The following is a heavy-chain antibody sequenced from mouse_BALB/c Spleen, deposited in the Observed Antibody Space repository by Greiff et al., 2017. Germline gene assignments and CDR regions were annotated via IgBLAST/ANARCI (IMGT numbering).Heavy chain of an antibody. V-gene: IGHV3-8*02. Sequence: EVKLMESGPSLVKPSQTLSLTCSVTGDSITSGYWNWIRKFPGNKLEYMGYISYSGSTYYNPSLKSRISITRDTSKNQYYLQLNSVTTEDTATYYCARSLQLGLLFAYWGQGTLVTVSA. CDR1: GDSITSGY. D-gene: IGHD3-1*01. CDR3: ARSLQLGLLFAY. J-gene: IGHJ3*01. CDR2: ISYSGST.